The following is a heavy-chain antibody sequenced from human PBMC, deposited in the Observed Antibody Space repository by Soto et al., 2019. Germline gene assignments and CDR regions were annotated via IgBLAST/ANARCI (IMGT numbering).Heavy chain of an antibody. CDR1: GFTFSNAW. Sequence: PGGSLRLSCAASGFTFSNAWMSWVRQAPGKGLEWVGRIKSKTDGGTTDYAAPVKGRFTISRDDSKNTLYLQMNSLKTEDTAVYYCTTDGSYGPSTIDPWGQGTLVTVSS. CDR3: TTDGSYGPSTIDP. D-gene: IGHD5-18*01. CDR2: IKSKTDGGTT. V-gene: IGHV3-15*01. J-gene: IGHJ5*02.